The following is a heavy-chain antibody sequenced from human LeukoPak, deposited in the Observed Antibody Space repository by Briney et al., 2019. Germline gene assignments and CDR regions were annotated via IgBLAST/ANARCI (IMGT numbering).Heavy chain of an antibody. V-gene: IGHV3-66*01. CDR1: GFTVSSNH. CDR3: ARGGGYSSSPKPY. CDR2: IYSGGST. D-gene: IGHD6-13*01. Sequence: PGGSLRLSCAASGFTVSSNHMSWVRQAPGKGLEWVSVIYSGGSTYYADSVKGRFTISRDNSKNTLYLQMNSLRAEDTAVYYCARGGGYSSSPKPYWGQGTLVTVSS. J-gene: IGHJ4*02.